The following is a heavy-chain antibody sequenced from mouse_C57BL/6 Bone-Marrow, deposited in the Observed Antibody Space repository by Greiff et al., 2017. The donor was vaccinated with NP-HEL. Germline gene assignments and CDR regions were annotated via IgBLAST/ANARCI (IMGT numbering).Heavy chain of an antibody. D-gene: IGHD2-4*01. CDR1: GYTFTDYY. CDR2: INPYNGGT. CDR3: LYYDYDHWYFDV. Sequence: EVQLQQSGPVLVKPGASVKMSCKASGYTFTDYYMNWVKQSHGKSLEWIGVINPYNGGTSYNQKFKGKATLTVDKSSSTAYMELNSLTSEDSAVYYCLYYDYDHWYFDVWGTGTTVTVSS. V-gene: IGHV1-19*01. J-gene: IGHJ1*03.